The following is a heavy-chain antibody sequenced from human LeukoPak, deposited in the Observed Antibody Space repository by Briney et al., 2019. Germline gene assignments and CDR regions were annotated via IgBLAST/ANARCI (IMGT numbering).Heavy chain of an antibody. CDR1: GDSVSSNSAA. J-gene: IGHJ4*02. D-gene: IGHD6-13*01. Sequence: SQTLSLTCAISGDSVSSNSAAWNWIRLSPSRGLEWLGRTFYRSTWYNDYSESVKSRITINPDTSENQFSLHLNSLTPEDTAVYYCARASSSWYVGDCFDHWGQGTQVTVSS. CDR3: ARASSSWYVGDCFDH. CDR2: TFYRSTWYN. V-gene: IGHV6-1*01.